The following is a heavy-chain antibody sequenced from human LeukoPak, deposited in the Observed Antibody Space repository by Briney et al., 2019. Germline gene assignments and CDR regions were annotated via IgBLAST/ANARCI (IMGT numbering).Heavy chain of an antibody. CDR2: ISGSGGST. Sequence: GGSLRLSCAASGFTFSSYAMSWVRQAPGKGLEWVSAISGSGGSTYYADSEKGRYNLTRDNSKNTLYLQMNSLRAEDTAVYYCAKGSGSYIELQSYFDYWGQGTLVTVSS. V-gene: IGHV3-23*01. CDR3: AKGSGSYIELQSYFDY. CDR1: GFTFSSYA. D-gene: IGHD1-26*01. J-gene: IGHJ4*02.